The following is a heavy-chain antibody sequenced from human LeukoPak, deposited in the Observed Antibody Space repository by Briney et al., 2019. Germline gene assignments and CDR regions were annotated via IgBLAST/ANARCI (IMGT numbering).Heavy chain of an antibody. CDR3: AADRPYSGSYYLF. D-gene: IGHD1-26*01. Sequence: GASVKVSCKASGGTFSSYAISWVRQAPGQGLEWMGGIIPIFGTANYAQKFQGRVTITADESTSTAYMELSSLRSEDTAVYYCAADRPYSGSYYLFWGQGTLVTVSS. J-gene: IGHJ4*02. CDR2: IIPIFGTA. CDR1: GGTFSSYA. V-gene: IGHV1-69*13.